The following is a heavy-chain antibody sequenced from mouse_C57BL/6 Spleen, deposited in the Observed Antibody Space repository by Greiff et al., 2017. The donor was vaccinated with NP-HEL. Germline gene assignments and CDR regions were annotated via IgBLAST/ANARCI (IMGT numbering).Heavy chain of an antibody. CDR1: GYAFSSSW. J-gene: IGHJ4*01. D-gene: IGHD2-4*01. V-gene: IGHV1-82*01. CDR2: IYPGDGDT. CDR3: ASYDYDRDAMDY. Sequence: VQGVESGPELVKPGASVKISCKASGYAFSSSWMNWVKQRPGKGLEWIGRIYPGDGDTNYNGKFKGKATLTADKSSSTAYMQLSSLTSEDSAVYFCASYDYDRDAMDYWGQGTSVTVSS.